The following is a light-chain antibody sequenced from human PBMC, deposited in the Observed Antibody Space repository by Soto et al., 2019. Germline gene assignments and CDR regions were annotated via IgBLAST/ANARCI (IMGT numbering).Light chain of an antibody. CDR1: QSVNRQ. Sequence: EIVLTQSPATLSLSPGERATLPCRASQSVNRQVLWYQHRPGQAPRLLIYDTSARAAGIPARVSGSGSATEFTRTISSLQSEDFALYYCQHTLKWPPTFGQGTKVDIK. CDR3: QHTLKWPPT. CDR2: DTS. V-gene: IGKV3-15*01. J-gene: IGKJ1*01.